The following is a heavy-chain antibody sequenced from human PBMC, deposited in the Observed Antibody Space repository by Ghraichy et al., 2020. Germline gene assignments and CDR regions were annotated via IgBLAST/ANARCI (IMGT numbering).Heavy chain of an antibody. CDR1: GFTFSSYW. Sequence: LTCAASGFTFSSYWMNWVRQAPGKGLEWVANVNQDGREKYYVDSVKGRFTGSRDNAKNSLYLQMNSLRAEDTAVYYCARNWGYFDYWGQGTLVTVSS. CDR2: VNQDGREK. D-gene: IGHD7-27*01. J-gene: IGHJ4*02. V-gene: IGHV3-7*01. CDR3: ARNWGYFDY.